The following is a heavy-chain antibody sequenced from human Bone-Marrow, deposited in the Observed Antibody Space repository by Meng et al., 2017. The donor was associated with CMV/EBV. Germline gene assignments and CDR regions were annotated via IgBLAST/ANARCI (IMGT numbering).Heavy chain of an antibody. V-gene: IGHV1-69*05. D-gene: IGHD2-8*01. CDR1: GGTFSSYA. J-gene: IGHJ5*02. CDR2: IIPIFGTA. CDR3: AREGALGYCTNGVCYNWFDP. Sequence: SVKVSCKASGGTFSSYAISWVRQAPGQGLEWMGGIIPIFGTANYAQKFQGRVTITTDESTSTAYMELSSLRSEDTAVYYCAREGALGYCTNGVCYNWFDPWGQGTLVTGSS.